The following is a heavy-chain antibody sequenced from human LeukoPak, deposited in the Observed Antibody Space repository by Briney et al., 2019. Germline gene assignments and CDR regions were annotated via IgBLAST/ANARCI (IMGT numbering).Heavy chain of an antibody. Sequence: SETLSLTCAVYGGSFSGYYWSWIRQPPGKGLEWIGEINHSGSTNYNPSLKSRVTISVDTSNNQFSLKLSSVTAADTAVYYCSRDRPTTYYYYHMDVWGKGTTVTVSS. CDR1: GGSFSGYY. V-gene: IGHV4-34*01. CDR3: SRDRPTTYYYYHMDV. D-gene: IGHD5-12*01. CDR2: INHSGST. J-gene: IGHJ6*03.